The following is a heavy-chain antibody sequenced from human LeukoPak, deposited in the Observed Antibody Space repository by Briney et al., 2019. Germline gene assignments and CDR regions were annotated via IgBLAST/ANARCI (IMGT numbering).Heavy chain of an antibody. D-gene: IGHD5-18*01. J-gene: IGHJ4*02. CDR2: ISGSGGST. CDR3: AKDLYSFGPFDY. Sequence: GGSLRLSCAASGFTFSSYAMSWVRQAPGKGLEWVSGISGSGGSTYYADSVKGRFTIFRDNSKNTLYLQMNSLRAEDTAVYYCAKDLYSFGPFDYWGQGTLVTVSS. V-gene: IGHV3-23*01. CDR1: GFTFSSYA.